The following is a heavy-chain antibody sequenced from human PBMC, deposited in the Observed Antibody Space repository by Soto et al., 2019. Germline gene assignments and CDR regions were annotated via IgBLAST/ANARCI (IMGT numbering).Heavy chain of an antibody. CDR1: GFTFSTYV. Sequence: EVQLLESGGGLVQPGGSLRLSCAASGFTFSTYVMSWVRQAPGKGLEWVSAISGSGGSTYYADSVKGRFTISRDNSKNTLYLQVNSLRAEDTGVYYCAKVYYNFWSGYVYWGQGALVTVSS. D-gene: IGHD3-3*01. CDR3: AKVYYNFWSGYVY. V-gene: IGHV3-23*01. J-gene: IGHJ4*02. CDR2: ISGSGGST.